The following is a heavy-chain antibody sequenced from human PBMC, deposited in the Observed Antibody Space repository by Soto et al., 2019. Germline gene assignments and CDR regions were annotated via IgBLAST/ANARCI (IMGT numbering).Heavy chain of an antibody. CDR3: ARDPKPLRLSSTNGVPNWFDP. CDR2: INPNSGGT. CDR1: GYTFTGYY. Sequence: GASVKVSCKASGYTFTGYYMHWVRQAPGQGLEWMGWINPNSGGTNYAQKFQGWVTMTRDTSISTAYMELSRLRSDDTAVYYCARDPKPLRLSSTNGVPNWFDPWGQGTLVTVSS. V-gene: IGHV1-2*04. J-gene: IGHJ5*02. D-gene: IGHD2-8*01.